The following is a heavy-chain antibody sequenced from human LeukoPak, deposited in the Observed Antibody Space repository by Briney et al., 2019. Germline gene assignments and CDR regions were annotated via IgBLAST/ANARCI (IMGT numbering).Heavy chain of an antibody. CDR2: IYYSGST. Sequence: PSETLSLTCTVSGGSISNYYYSWIRQPPGKGLEWIGYIYYSGSTNYNPSLKSRVTLSVDTSKNQFSLKLSSVTAADTAVYYCARLDSSGCGYFDYWGQGTLVTVSS. CDR3: ARLDSSGCGYFDY. D-gene: IGHD6-19*01. V-gene: IGHV4-59*01. J-gene: IGHJ4*02. CDR1: GGSISNYY.